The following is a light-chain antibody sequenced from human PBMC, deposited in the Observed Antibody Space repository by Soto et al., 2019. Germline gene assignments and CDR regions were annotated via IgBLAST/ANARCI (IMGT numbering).Light chain of an antibody. J-gene: IGKJ5*01. V-gene: IGKV1-39*01. CDR3: QQYNNWPPIT. CDR2: AAS. CDR1: QSISSY. Sequence: DIQMTQSPSSLSVSVGDRVTITCRASQSISSYLNWYQQKPGKAPKLLIYAASTLQSGVPSRFSGSGSGTEFTLTISSLQSEDFAVYYCQQYNNWPPITFGQGTRLEIK.